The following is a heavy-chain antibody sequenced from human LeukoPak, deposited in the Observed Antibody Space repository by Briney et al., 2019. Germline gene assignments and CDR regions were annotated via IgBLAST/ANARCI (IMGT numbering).Heavy chain of an antibody. CDR2: LSTDNGDT. V-gene: IGHV1-18*01. Sequence: ASVKVSCKASGYTFTRYGISWVRQAPGQGLEWMGWLSTDNGDTNYAQNLQGRVTMTTDTSTTTAHMELSSLRSEDTAVYYCARGHGDYYYDSSGYYYFDYWGQGTLVTVSS. D-gene: IGHD3-22*01. J-gene: IGHJ4*02. CDR3: ARGHGDYYYDSSGYYYFDY. CDR1: GYTFTRYG.